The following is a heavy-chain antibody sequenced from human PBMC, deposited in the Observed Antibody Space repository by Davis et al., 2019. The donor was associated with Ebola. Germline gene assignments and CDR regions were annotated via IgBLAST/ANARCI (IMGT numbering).Heavy chain of an antibody. CDR3: ARGDSYYDPTGYYAGPEAPDH. CDR2: YYYTGST. J-gene: IGHJ4*02. CDR1: GGFISSGGYS. D-gene: IGHD3-22*01. V-gene: IGHV4-30-4*07. Sequence: MPSETLSLTCAVSGGFISSGGYSWSWIRQPPGKGLEWLGYYYYTGSTYYNPSLQSRVTISIDTSKNQFNLKVSSVTAADTAVYYCARGDSYYDPTGYYAGPEAPDHWGQGTLVSVSS.